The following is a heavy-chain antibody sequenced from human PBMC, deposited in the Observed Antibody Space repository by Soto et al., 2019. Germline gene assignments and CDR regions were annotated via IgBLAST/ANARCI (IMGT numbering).Heavy chain of an antibody. CDR3: ARGRGYSGDDHYYYFDMDV. Sequence: QVQLVQSGAEVNKPGSSVKVSCKASGGTFNNYPITWVRQAPGEGLEWMGGSIPIFGTANYAQKFQGRVTITVDEHTRTAYMELSSLRSEDTAVYYCARGRGYSGDDHYYYFDMDVWRQGTTVTVSS. V-gene: IGHV1-69*01. D-gene: IGHD5-12*01. CDR2: SIPIFGTA. CDR1: GGTFNNYP. J-gene: IGHJ6*02.